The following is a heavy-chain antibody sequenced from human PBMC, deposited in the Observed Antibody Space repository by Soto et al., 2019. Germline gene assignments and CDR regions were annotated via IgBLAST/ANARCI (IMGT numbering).Heavy chain of an antibody. Sequence: XSVKVSSKASGYTFTSYGIICVRRAPRQGREWLGWISAYNGNTNYAQKLQGRVTMTTDTSTSTAYMELRSLRSDYTAVYYCARDLYGSGSYYKAYYYYGMDVWGQGTTVTVSS. CDR3: ARDLYGSGSYYKAYYYYGMDV. CDR2: ISAYNGNT. D-gene: IGHD3-10*01. J-gene: IGHJ6*02. CDR1: GYTFTSYG. V-gene: IGHV1-18*01.